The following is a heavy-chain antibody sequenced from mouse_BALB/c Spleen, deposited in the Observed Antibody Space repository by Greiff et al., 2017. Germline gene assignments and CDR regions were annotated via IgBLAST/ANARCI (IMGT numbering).Heavy chain of an antibody. Sequence: EVKLQESGPGLVKPSQSLSLTCSVTGYSITSGYYWNWIRQFPGNKLEWMGYISYDGSNNYNPSLKNRISITRDTSKNQFFLKLNSVTTEDTATYYCAVWLRGDYWGQGTTLTVSS. V-gene: IGHV3-6*02. D-gene: IGHD2-2*01. CDR3: AVWLRGDY. CDR2: ISYDGSN. CDR1: GYSITSGYY. J-gene: IGHJ2*01.